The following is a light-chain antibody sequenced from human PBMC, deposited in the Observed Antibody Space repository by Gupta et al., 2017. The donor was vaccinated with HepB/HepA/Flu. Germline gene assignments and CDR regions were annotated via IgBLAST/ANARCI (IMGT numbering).Light chain of an antibody. V-gene: IGKV2-28*01. CDR1: QSLLDSNGYNY. CDR2: VDS. Sequence: DIVMTQSPLSLPVTPGEPASISCRSSQSLLDSNGYNYLIWYLQKPGQSPQLLIYVDSNRPSGVPDRFSGSGSGTDFTLKISRVEAEDVGVYYCMQTRQTPSTFGQGTKLEIK. CDR3: MQTRQTPST. J-gene: IGKJ2*01.